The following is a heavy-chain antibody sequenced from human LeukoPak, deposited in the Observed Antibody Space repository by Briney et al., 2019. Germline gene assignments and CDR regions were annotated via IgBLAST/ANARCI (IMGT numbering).Heavy chain of an antibody. D-gene: IGHD6-19*01. CDR3: ARGPRGIAVAGTDDY. Sequence: PSETLSLTCAVSGGSIRNSSFYWSWIRQPPGKGLEWIGEINHSGSTNYNPSLKSRVTISVDTSKNQFSLKLSSVTAADTAVYYCARGPRGIAVAGTDDYWGQGTLVTVSS. CDR1: GGSIRNSSFY. J-gene: IGHJ4*02. CDR2: INHSGST. V-gene: IGHV4-34*01.